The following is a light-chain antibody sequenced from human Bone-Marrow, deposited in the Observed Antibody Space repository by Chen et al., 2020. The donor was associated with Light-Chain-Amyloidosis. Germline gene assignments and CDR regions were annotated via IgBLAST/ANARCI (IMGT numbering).Light chain of an antibody. V-gene: IGLV2-14*01. CDR1: SSDVGGDNH. Sequence: QSALTQPASVSGSPGQSITISCTGTSSDVGGDNHVSWYQQHPDKAPKLMIYAVANRPSWDPDRFSGSRSDNAAALTVSRPQTEVEADCFCSSYTITVTLVFASVTRVTVL. J-gene: IGLJ1*01. CDR2: AVA. CDR3: SSYTITVTLV.